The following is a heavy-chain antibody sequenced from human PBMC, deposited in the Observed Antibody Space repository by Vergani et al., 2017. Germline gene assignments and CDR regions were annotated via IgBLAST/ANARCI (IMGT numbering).Heavy chain of an antibody. Sequence: EVQLVESGGGLVQPGGSLRLSCAAPGFTFSSYWMSWVRQAPGKGLEGVANIKQDGSEKYYVDSVKGRFTISRDNAKNSLYLQMNSMRAEDTAVYYCARDLYCSTTSCYRNYYYYYMNGWGKGTTVTVPS. D-gene: IGHD2-2*02. CDR1: GFTFSSYW. J-gene: IGHJ6*03. CDR2: IKQDGSEK. CDR3: ARDLYCSTTSCYRNYYYYYMNG. V-gene: IGHV3-7*01.